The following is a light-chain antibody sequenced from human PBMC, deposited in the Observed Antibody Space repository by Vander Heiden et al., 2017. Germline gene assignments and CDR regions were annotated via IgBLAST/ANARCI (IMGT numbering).Light chain of an antibody. Sequence: SHLLPQPPSGSVLPGKTARITCGGNNIGSKSVHWYQQKPGQAPVLVVYDDSDRPSGIPERFSGSNSGNTANLTISRVEVGDEADYDGQVWDSRSDHPGVVFGGGTKLTVL. CDR3: QVWDSRSDHPGVV. J-gene: IGLJ2*01. CDR2: DDS. V-gene: IGLV3-21*03. CDR1: NIGSKS.